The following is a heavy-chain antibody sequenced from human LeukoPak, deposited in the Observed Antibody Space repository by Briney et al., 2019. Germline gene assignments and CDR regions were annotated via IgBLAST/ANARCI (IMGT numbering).Heavy chain of an antibody. CDR1: GFTFSSYE. J-gene: IGHJ4*02. D-gene: IGHD4-17*01. CDR3: ARDPDDGAGY. Sequence: PGGSLRLSCAASGFTFSSYEMNWVCQAPGKGLEWVSSISSSSSYIYYADSVKGRFTISRDNAKNSLYLQMNSLGAEDTAVYYCARDPDDGAGYWGQGTLVTVSS. CDR2: ISSSSSYI. V-gene: IGHV3-21*01.